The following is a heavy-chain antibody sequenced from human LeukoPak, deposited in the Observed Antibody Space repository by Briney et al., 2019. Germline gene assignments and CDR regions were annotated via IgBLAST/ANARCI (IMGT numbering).Heavy chain of an antibody. V-gene: IGHV5-51*01. D-gene: IGHD2-8*01. Sequence: GESLKISGKCSGYIFTNYWIGWVRQMPGKGLDWMGIIYPGDSDTRYSPSFQGQLTISADKSTSTAYLQWSSLNASDTAMYFCERRASCINGVCEYYDSWGQGTLVTVSS. CDR1: GYIFTNYW. CDR3: ERRASCINGVCEYYDS. CDR2: IYPGDSDT. J-gene: IGHJ5*01.